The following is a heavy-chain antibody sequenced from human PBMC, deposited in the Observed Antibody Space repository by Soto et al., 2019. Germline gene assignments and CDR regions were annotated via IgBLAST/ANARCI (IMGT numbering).Heavy chain of an antibody. CDR2: IIPIYGTA. V-gene: IGHV1-69*13. CDR1: GGTFSNYA. CDR3: ARVYGEYSNHWYFDR. D-gene: IGHD4-17*01. J-gene: IGHJ2*01. Sequence: SVKVSCKASGGTFSNYAISWARQVPGQGLEWMGGIIPIYGTANYAQKLQGRVTITADESTSTAYMELSSLGSDDTAVYYCARVYGEYSNHWYFDRWGLGILVTVSS.